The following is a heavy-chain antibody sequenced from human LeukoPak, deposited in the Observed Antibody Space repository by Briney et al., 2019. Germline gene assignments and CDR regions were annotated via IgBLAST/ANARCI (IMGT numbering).Heavy chain of an antibody. CDR2: INPSGGST. J-gene: IGHJ4*02. V-gene: IGHV1-46*01. D-gene: IGHD6-19*01. Sequence: ASVKVSCKASGYTFTSYYMHWVRQAPGQGLEWKGIINPSGGSTSYAQKFQGRVTMARDTSTSTVYMELSSLRSEDTAVYYCARAALEWLVQGYWGQGTLVTVSS. CDR3: ARAALEWLVQGY. CDR1: GYTFTSYY.